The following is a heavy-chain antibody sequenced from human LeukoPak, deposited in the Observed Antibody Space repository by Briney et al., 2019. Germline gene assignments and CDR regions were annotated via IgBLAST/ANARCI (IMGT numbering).Heavy chain of an antibody. CDR2: IYYTGST. V-gene: IGHV4-59*08. Sequence: SETLSLTCSVSGGSISSLYWSWIRQPPGKGLEWIGYIYYTGSTNYNPSLKSRVTMFVDMSKNQFSLRLSSVTAADTAVYYCARYRAYSSSSPFDYWGQGTLVTVPS. J-gene: IGHJ4*02. D-gene: IGHD6-6*01. CDR3: ARYRAYSSSSPFDY. CDR1: GGSISSLY.